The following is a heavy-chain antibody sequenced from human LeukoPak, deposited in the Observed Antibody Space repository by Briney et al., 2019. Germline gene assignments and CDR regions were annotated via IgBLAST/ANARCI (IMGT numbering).Heavy chain of an antibody. CDR1: GGTFSSYA. J-gene: IGHJ4*02. D-gene: IGHD5-12*01. CDR3: ARVSAAGGYDWAYYFDY. CDR2: IIPIFGTA. Sequence: SVKVSCKASGGTFSSYAISWVRQAPGQGLEWMGGIIPIFGTANYAQKFQGRVTITADKSTSTAYMELSSLRSEDTAVYYCARVSAAGGYDWAYYFDYWGQGTLVTVSS. V-gene: IGHV1-69*06.